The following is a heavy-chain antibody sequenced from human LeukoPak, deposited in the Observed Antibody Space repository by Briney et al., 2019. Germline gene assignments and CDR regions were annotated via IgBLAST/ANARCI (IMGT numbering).Heavy chain of an antibody. CDR2: INPNSGGT. J-gene: IGHJ6*02. CDR3: ARDLGTGYYYYGMDV. Sequence: ASVNVSCTASGYTFNNYDMHWVRQAPGQGLEWMGWINPNSGGTNYAQKFQGWVTMTRDTSISTAYMELSRLRSDDTAVYYCARDLGTGYYYYGMDVWGQGTTVTVSS. D-gene: IGHD7-27*01. CDR1: GYTFNNYD. V-gene: IGHV1-2*04.